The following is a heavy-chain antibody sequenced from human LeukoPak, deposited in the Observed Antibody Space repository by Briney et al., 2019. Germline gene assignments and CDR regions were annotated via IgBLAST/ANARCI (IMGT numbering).Heavy chain of an antibody. CDR3: ARLLVVPAASISDAFDI. Sequence: SETLSLTCTVSGGSISSSSYYWGWIRQPPGKGLEWIGSIYYSGSTYYNPSLKSRVTISVDTSKNQFSLKLSSVTAADTAVYYCARLLVVPAASISDAFDIWGQGTMVTVSS. CDR2: IYYSGST. D-gene: IGHD2-2*01. CDR1: GGSISSSSYY. J-gene: IGHJ3*02. V-gene: IGHV4-39*01.